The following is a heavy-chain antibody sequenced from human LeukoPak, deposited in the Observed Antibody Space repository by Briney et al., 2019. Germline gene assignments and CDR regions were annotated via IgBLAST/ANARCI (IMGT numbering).Heavy chain of an antibody. J-gene: IGHJ5*02. CDR1: GFTFNNYW. V-gene: IGHV3-7*01. CDR3: ARDQGDGWFDP. CDR2: IKQDESEK. Sequence: GGSLRLSCAASGFTFNNYWMNWVRQAPGKGLEWVASIKQDESEKYYVDSVRGRFTISRDNAKKLLYLQMNSPRAEDTAVYYCARDQGDGWFDPWGQGILVTVSS. D-gene: IGHD5-24*01.